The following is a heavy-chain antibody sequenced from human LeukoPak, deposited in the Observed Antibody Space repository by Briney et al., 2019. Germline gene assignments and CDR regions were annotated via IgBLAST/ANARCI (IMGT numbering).Heavy chain of an antibody. CDR1: EFIFSSYW. V-gene: IGHV3-7*01. Sequence: PGGSLRLSCAASEFIFSSYWMSWVRQAPGKGLEWVANMNLDGSEKYYVDSVKGRFTISRDNTKNSLYLQMHSLRAEDTAVYYCGRDKKWLQYYYGVDVWGQGTTVIVSS. CDR2: MNLDGSEK. J-gene: IGHJ6*02. D-gene: IGHD5-12*01. CDR3: GRDKKWLQYYYGVDV.